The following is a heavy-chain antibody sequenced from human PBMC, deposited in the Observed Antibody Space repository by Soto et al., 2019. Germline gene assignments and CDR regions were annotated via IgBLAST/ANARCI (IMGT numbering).Heavy chain of an antibody. CDR1: GFTFSSYW. V-gene: IGHV3-7*04. CDR3: ARDIAYCGGDCYLGFDY. J-gene: IGHJ4*02. CDR2: IKQDGSEK. D-gene: IGHD2-21*02. Sequence: GGSLRLSCAASGFTFSSYWMSWVRQAPGKGPEWVANIKQDGSEKYYVDTVKGRFTISRDNAKNSLYLQMNSLRAEDTAVYYCARDIAYCGGDCYLGFDYWGQGTLVTVSS.